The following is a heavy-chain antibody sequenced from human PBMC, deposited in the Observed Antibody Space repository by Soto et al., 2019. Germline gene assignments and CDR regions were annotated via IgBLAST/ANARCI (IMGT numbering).Heavy chain of an antibody. J-gene: IGHJ6*03. V-gene: IGHV3-53*04. Sequence: GGVLRLSCAASGFIVSSNYMSWVRQAPGKGLEWVSVIYSGGSTYYADSVKGRFTISRHNSKNTLYLQMNSLGAEDTAVYYCARALVVPADHLAYYYYYMDVWGKGTTVSVSS. CDR3: ARALVVPADHLAYYYYYMDV. D-gene: IGHD2-2*01. CDR1: GFIVSSNY. CDR2: IYSGGST.